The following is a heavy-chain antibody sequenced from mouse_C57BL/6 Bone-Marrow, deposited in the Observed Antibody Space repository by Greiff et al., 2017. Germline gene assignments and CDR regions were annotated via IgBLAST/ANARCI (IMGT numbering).Heavy chain of an antibody. V-gene: IGHV1-64*01. J-gene: IGHJ1*03. D-gene: IGHD1-1*01. CDR3: ARSPITTVPYWYFDV. Sequence: QVQLQQPGAELVKPGASVKLSCKASGYTFTSYWMHWVKQRPGQGLEWIGMIHPNSGSTNYNEKFKSKATLTVDKSSSTAYMQLSSLTSEDSAVYYCARSPITTVPYWYFDVWGTGTTVTVSS. CDR1: GYTFTSYW. CDR2: IHPNSGST.